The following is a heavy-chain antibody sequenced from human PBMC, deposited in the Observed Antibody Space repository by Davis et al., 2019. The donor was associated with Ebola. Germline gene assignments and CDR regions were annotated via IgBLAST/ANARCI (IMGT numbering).Heavy chain of an antibody. J-gene: IGHJ3*02. CDR3: ARDLVVGATWMLDAFDI. CDR1: GFTFSSYA. D-gene: IGHD1-26*01. CDR2: ISYDGSNK. V-gene: IGHV3-30-3*01. Sequence: PGGSLRLSCAASGFTFSSYAMHWVRQAPGKGLEWVAVISYDGSNKYYADSVKGRFTISRDNSKNTLYLQMNSLRAEDTAVYYCARDLVVGATWMLDAFDIWGQGTMVTVSS.